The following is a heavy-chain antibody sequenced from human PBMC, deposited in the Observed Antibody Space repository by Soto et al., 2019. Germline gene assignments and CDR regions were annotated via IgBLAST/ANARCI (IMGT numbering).Heavy chain of an antibody. V-gene: IGHV3-74*01. CDR3: ARPLSFTPVVRGVMGY. D-gene: IGHD3-10*01. CDR1: GFTFSSYW. CDR2: INSDGSST. J-gene: IGHJ4*02. Sequence: EVQLVESGGGLVQPGGSLRLSCAASGFTFSSYWMHWVRQAPGKGLVWVSRINSDGSSTSYADTVKGRFTIFRDNAKNTMDLRINRLRAEDTGVYYCARPLSFTPVVRGVMGYWGQGTLGTVSS.